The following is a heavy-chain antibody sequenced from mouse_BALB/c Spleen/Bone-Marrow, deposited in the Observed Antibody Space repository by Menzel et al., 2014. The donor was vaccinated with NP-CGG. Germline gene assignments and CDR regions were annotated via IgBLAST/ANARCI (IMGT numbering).Heavy chain of an antibody. J-gene: IGHJ2*01. V-gene: IGHV1-54*01. CDR1: GYAFTNYL. CDR2: INPGSGGA. Sequence: VQRVESGAELVRPGTSVKVSCKASGYAFTNYLIEWVKQRPVQGLEWIGVINPGSGGANYNAKFKGKATPTADKSSSTAYMQLSSLTSDDSAVYFCAREWTARAVVYWGQGTTLTVSS. D-gene: IGHD3-2*01. CDR3: AREWTARAVVY.